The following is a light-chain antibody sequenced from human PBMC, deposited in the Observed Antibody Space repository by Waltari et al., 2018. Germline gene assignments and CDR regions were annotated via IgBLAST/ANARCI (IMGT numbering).Light chain of an antibody. Sequence: DIVMTQTPLPLSVTPGQPASISCKSSQSHIYSDGQTYLNWNLQKPGQHPQHLISEVSSLFSGVSYTFSGSGSGTDFTLNISRVEAEDVAVYYCLQSKEFPFTFGQGTRLEIK. CDR3: LQSKEFPFT. CDR1: QSHIYSDGQTY. V-gene: IGKV2D-29*01. J-gene: IGKJ5*01. CDR2: EVS.